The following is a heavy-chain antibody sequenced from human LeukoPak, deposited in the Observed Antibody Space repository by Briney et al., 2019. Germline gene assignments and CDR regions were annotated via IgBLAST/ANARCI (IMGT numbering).Heavy chain of an antibody. Sequence: ASVKVSCKASGYIFTGYYMHWVRQAPGQGLEWMGWISAYNGNTNYAQKLQGRVTMTTDTSTSTAYMELRSLRSDDTAVYYCARGYSSVTTELDYWGQGTLVTVSS. J-gene: IGHJ4*02. D-gene: IGHD4-17*01. CDR2: ISAYNGNT. V-gene: IGHV1-18*04. CDR3: ARGYSSVTTELDY. CDR1: GYIFTGYY.